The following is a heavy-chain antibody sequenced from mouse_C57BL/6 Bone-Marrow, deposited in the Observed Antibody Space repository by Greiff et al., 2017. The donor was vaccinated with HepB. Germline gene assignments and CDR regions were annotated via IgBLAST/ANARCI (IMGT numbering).Heavy chain of an antibody. CDR1: GYTFTSYW. D-gene: IGHD2-3*01. CDR3: ASDGYPYYYAMDY. CDR2: IDPSDSYT. J-gene: IGHJ4*01. V-gene: IGHV1-59*01. Sequence: QVQLQQPGAELVRPGTSVKLSCKASGYTFTSYWMHWVKQRPGQGLEWIGVIDPSDSYTNYNQKFKGKATLTVDTSSSTASMQLSSLTSEDSAVYYCASDGYPYYYAMDYWGQGTSVTVSS.